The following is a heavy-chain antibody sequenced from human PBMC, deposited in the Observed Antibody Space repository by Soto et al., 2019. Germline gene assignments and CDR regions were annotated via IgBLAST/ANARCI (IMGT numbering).Heavy chain of an antibody. CDR3: ARHDIVVVPADIHYYYYGMDV. Sequence: PGESLKISCKGSGYSFTSYWISWVRQMPGKGLEWMGRIDPSDSYTNYSPSFQGHVTISADKSISTAYLQWSSLKASDTAMYYCARHDIVVVPADIHYYYYGMDVWGQGTTVTLSS. CDR1: GYSFTSYW. V-gene: IGHV5-10-1*01. J-gene: IGHJ6*02. D-gene: IGHD2-2*02. CDR2: IDPSDSYT.